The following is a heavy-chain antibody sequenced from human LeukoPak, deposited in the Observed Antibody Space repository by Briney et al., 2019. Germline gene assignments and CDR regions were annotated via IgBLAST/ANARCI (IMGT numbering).Heavy chain of an antibody. CDR2: INHSGST. V-gene: IGHV4-34*01. CDR1: GGSFSGYY. Sequence: PSETLSLTCAVYGGSFSGYYWSWIRQPPGKGLEWIGEINHSGSTNYNPSLKSRVTISVDTSKNQFSLKLSSVTAADTAVYYCARARLRWSSYYSDYWGQGTLVTVSS. J-gene: IGHJ4*02. D-gene: IGHD4-23*01. CDR3: ARARLRWSSYYSDY.